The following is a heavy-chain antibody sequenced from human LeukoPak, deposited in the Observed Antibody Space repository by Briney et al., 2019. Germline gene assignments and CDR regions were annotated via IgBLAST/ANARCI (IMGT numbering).Heavy chain of an antibody. CDR1: GYTFTTYY. Sequence: GASVKVSCKASGYTFTTYYIHWVRQAPGQGLEWMALINPSGGSTHYAQKFQGRVTVTRDTSTSTVYMELTSLRSEDTAVYYCAKGGVGAAAGRNWFDPWGQGTLVTVSS. CDR2: INPSGGST. V-gene: IGHV1-46*01. CDR3: AKGGVGAAAGRNWFDP. J-gene: IGHJ5*02. D-gene: IGHD6-13*01.